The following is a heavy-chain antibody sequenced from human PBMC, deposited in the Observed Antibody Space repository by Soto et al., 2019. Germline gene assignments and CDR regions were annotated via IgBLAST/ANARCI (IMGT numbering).Heavy chain of an antibody. CDR1: GESISSGGYY. CDR3: ARASSSSSAADY. Sequence: QVQLQESGPGLVKASQTLSLICSVSGESISSGGYYWSWIRHHPGKGLEWIGYIYDGEGAYYNPSLKSRVTISMDSSKNHFAMKLSSVTAADTAVYYCARASSSSSAADYWGQGTLITVSS. V-gene: IGHV4-31*03. D-gene: IGHD6-6*01. CDR2: IYDGEGA. J-gene: IGHJ4*02.